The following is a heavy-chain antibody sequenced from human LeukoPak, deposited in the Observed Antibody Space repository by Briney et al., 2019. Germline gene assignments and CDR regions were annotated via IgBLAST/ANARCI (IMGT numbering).Heavy chain of an antibody. CDR2: ISGSGSNT. J-gene: IGHJ4*02. CDR1: GFTFSTFA. CDR3: AKVGLRDGYKTYFFDY. Sequence: GGSLRLSCAASGFTFSTFAMTWVRQAPGKGLEGVSAISGSGSNTYYADSVKGRFTISRDSSKNTLYLQMNSLKAEDTAVYYCAKVGLRDGYKTYFFDYWGQGTLVTVSS. D-gene: IGHD5-12*01. V-gene: IGHV3-23*01.